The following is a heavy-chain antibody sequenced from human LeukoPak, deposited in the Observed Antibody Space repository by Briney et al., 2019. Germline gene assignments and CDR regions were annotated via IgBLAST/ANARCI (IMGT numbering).Heavy chain of an antibody. J-gene: IGHJ6*02. CDR1: GFTFSSYA. V-gene: IGHV3-23*01. CDR3: AKRSRRLTIVRGVPREDV. D-gene: IGHD3-10*01. CDR2: ISGSGGST. Sequence: GGSLRLSCAASGFTFSSYAMSWVRQAPGKGLEWVSAISGSGGSTYYADSVKGRFTISRDNSKNTLYLQMNSLRAEDTAVYYCAKRSRRLTIVRGVPREDVGGQGPTVTVSS.